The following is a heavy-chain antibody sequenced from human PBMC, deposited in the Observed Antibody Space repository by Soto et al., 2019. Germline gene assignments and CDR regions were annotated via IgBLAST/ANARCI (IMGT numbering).Heavy chain of an antibody. CDR1: GFTFSSYS. Sequence: GGSLRLSCAASGFTFSSYSMNWVRQAPGKGLEWVAVISYDGSYKYYADSVKGRFTISRDNSKNTLYLQMNSLKAEDTAVYYCARDVEMATIPSEYFQHWGQGTLVTVSS. CDR3: ARDVEMATIPSEYFQH. D-gene: IGHD5-12*01. CDR2: ISYDGSYK. V-gene: IGHV3-33*08. J-gene: IGHJ1*01.